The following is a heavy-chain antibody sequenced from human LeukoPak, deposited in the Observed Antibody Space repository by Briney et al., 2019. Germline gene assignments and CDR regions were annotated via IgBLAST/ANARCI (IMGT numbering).Heavy chain of an antibody. V-gene: IGHV3-72*01. J-gene: IGHJ4*02. D-gene: IGHD3-10*01. CDR2: IRNKVNSYTT. CDR3: ARGAGSGSQFDY. CDR1: GFTFSDHY. Sequence: GGSLRLSCAASGFTFSDHYMDWVRRAPGKGLEWVGRIRNKVNSYTTAYAASVMGRFSISRDDSKNSVYLQMDSLKSEDTALYYCARGAGSGSQFDYWGQGTLVTVSS.